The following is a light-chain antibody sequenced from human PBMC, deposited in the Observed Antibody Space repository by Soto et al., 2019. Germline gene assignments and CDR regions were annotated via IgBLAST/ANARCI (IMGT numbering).Light chain of an antibody. CDR2: DAS. V-gene: IGKV3-11*01. J-gene: IGKJ3*01. CDR3: QQRSNWPVT. Sequence: EIVLTQSPATLSLSPGERATLSCRASQSVSSYLAWYQQKPGQAPRLLIYDASNRATGIPARFSGSGSGTDYTLTISRLEPEDFAFYYCQQRSNWPVTFGPGTKVDIK. CDR1: QSVSSY.